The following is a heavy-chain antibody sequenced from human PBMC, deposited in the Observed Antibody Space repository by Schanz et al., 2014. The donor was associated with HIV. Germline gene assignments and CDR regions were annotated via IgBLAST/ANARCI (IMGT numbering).Heavy chain of an antibody. Sequence: QVQLVESGGGVVQPGGSLRLSCVASGFTFSTYGMHWVRQSPGKGLEWMAVISYDGSKKYYGDSVKGRFTISRDNSKNTLYVELNSLRPEDTAVYYCAKDGSRKVRFLEGPGYYLDHWGQGALVTVSS. J-gene: IGHJ4*02. CDR1: GFTFSTYG. V-gene: IGHV3-30*18. CDR2: ISYDGSKK. CDR3: AKDGSRKVRFLEGPGYYLDH. D-gene: IGHD3-3*01.